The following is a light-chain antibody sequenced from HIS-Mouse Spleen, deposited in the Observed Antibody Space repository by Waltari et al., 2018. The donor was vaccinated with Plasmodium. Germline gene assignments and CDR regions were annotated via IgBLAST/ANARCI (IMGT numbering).Light chain of an antibody. CDR2: GAS. V-gene: IGKV3-15*01. Sequence: EIVMTQYPAPLSVSPGERATLSCRASQSVSSNLAWYQQKPGQAPRLLIYGASTRATGIPARFSGSGSGTEFTLTISSLQSEDFAVYYCQQYNNWSFTFGPGTKVDIK. CDR1: QSVSSN. J-gene: IGKJ3*01. CDR3: QQYNNWSFT.